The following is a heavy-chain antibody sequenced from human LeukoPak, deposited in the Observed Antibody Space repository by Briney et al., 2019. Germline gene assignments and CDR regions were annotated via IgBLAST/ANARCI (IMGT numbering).Heavy chain of an antibody. CDR1: GFTFSSYS. CDR3: AGNTYYYGSGSYRFDY. D-gene: IGHD3-10*01. CDR2: IKQDGSEK. J-gene: IGHJ4*02. V-gene: IGHV3-7*01. Sequence: GGSLRLSCAASGFTFSSYSMNWVRQAPGKGLEWVANIKQDGSEKYYVDSVKGRFTISRDNAKNSLYLQMNSLRAEDTAVYYCAGNTYYYGSGSYRFDYWGQGTLVTVSS.